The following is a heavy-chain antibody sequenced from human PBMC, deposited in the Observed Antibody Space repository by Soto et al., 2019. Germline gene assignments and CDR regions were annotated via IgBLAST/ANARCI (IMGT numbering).Heavy chain of an antibody. V-gene: IGHV4-31*03. CDR2: IYYSGST. Sequence: SETLSLTCTVSGGIIINNNYYWSWIRQHPGKGLEWIGCIYYSGSTYYNPSLKSRFTISVDTSKNQFSLKLSSVTAADTAVYYCARGYHDLLTGYQEPFDYWGQGTLVTVSS. J-gene: IGHJ4*02. CDR3: ARGYHDLLTGYQEPFDY. CDR1: GGIIINNNYY. D-gene: IGHD3-9*01.